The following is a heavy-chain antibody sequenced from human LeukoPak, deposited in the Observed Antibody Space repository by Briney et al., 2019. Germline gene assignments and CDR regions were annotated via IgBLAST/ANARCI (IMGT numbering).Heavy chain of an antibody. Sequence: GSSVKVSCKASGGIFSSYAISWVRQAPGQGLEWMGRIIPILGIANYAQKFQGRVTITADKSTSTAYMDLSSLRSEDTAVYYCARDLPPYYFDYWGQGILVTVSS. CDR3: ARDLPPYYFDY. J-gene: IGHJ4*02. CDR2: IIPILGIA. CDR1: GGIFSSYA. V-gene: IGHV1-69*04.